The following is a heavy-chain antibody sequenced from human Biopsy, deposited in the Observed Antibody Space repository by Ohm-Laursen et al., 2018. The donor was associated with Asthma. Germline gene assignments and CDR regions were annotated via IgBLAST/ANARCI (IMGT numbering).Heavy chain of an antibody. D-gene: IGHD7-27*01. J-gene: IGHJ4*02. V-gene: IGHV1-69*01. Sequence: SSVKVSCKASGDSFSNYAISWVRQAPRQGLEWMGGIIPIFGTANYAQKFQGRVTITADESTSTAYMELNSLRSEDTAVYYCARSSHINWGGYFDYWGQGTLVTVSS. CDR1: GDSFSNYA. CDR3: ARSSHINWGGYFDY. CDR2: IIPIFGTA.